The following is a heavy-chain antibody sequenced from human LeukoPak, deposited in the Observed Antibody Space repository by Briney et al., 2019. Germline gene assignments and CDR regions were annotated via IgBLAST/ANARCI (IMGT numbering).Heavy chain of an antibody. CDR1: GFTFSSYG. D-gene: IGHD6-6*01. CDR2: ISYDGSNK. J-gene: IGHJ3*02. CDR3: AKWQRSSSSLDI. Sequence: PGGSLRLSCAASGFTFSSYGMHWVRQAPGKGLEWVAVISYDGSNKYYADSVKGRFTISRDNSKNTLYLQMNSLRAEDTAVYYCAKWQRSSSSLDIWGQGTMVTVSS. V-gene: IGHV3-30*18.